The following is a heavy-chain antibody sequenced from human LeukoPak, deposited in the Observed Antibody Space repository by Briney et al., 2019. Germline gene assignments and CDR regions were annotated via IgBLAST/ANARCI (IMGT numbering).Heavy chain of an antibody. V-gene: IGHV4-39*07. CDR3: ARELYYYGSGSYSTYNWFDP. Sequence: SSETLSLTCTVSGASISYSNYYWAWIRQPPGKGLDWIGNISSSGRTHYNPSLRSRVTISLDASKNQFSLGLTSVTAADTAVYYCARELYYYGSGSYSTYNWFDPWGQGTLVTVSS. CDR2: ISSSGRT. D-gene: IGHD3-10*01. J-gene: IGHJ5*02. CDR1: GASISYSNYY.